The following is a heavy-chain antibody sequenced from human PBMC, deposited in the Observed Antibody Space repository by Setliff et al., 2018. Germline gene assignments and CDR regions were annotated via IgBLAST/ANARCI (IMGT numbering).Heavy chain of an antibody. V-gene: IGHV1-8*02. D-gene: IGHD3-10*01. Sequence: GASVKVSCKASGGTFTSYDINWVRQATGQGLEWMGWMNPNSGNTGYAQKFQGRVTMTRNTSISTAYMELSSLRAEDTAVYYCARDHAYGSRFYYYYYGMDVWGQGTTVTV. J-gene: IGHJ6*02. CDR2: MNPNSGNT. CDR1: GGTFTSYD. CDR3: ARDHAYGSRFYYYYYGMDV.